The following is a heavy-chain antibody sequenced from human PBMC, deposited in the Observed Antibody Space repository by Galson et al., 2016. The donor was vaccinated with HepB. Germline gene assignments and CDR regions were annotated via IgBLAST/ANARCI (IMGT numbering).Heavy chain of an antibody. D-gene: IGHD3-22*01. CDR3: ARAGVAYETSGYFYGQLDY. Sequence: SLRLSCAASGFTFSSYAFGWVRQAPGKGLEWVSGITIGGGHTYYADSVKGRFTISRDNSRSTIYLQMNSLRAEDTAVYFCARAGVAYETSGYFYGQLDYWGQGTLVIVSS. CDR2: ITIGGGHT. V-gene: IGHV3-23*01. J-gene: IGHJ4*02. CDR1: GFTFSSYA.